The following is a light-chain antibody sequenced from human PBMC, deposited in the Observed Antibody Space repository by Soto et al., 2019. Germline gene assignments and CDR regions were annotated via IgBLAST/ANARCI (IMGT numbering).Light chain of an antibody. CDR1: NSGSKS. J-gene: IGLJ2*01. CDR3: QVWDSDSDHRVV. CDR2: YNT. Sequence: SYELTQPPSVSVAPGRTASITCGGDNSGSKSVHWYQQKPGQAPMLVIYYNTDRPSGXPXRXSGSNFXNTXXXXXSRVEAGDEADYYCQVWDSDSDHRVVFGGGTKLTVL. V-gene: IGLV3-21*04.